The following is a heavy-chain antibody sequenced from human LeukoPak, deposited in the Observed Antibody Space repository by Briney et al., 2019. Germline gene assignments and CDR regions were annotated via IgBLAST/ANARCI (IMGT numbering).Heavy chain of an antibody. J-gene: IGHJ4*02. CDR1: GFTFDDHA. CDR3: AQDHSSSWGPLDY. Sequence: QAGGSERLSCAASGFTFDDHAMHWVRQAPGKGLEWVSGINWNSGSIGYADSVKGRFTISRDNAKNSLYLQMNSLRAEDTALYYCAQDHSSSWGPLDYWGQGTLVTVSS. V-gene: IGHV3-9*01. D-gene: IGHD6-13*01. CDR2: INWNSGSI.